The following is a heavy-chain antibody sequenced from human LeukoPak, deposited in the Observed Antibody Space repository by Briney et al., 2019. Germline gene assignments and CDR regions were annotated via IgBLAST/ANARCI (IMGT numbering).Heavy chain of an antibody. Sequence: GTSVKVCFKASGYTFTCYYMHWVRQAPGQGLELLGWINPNSCGTNYAQKCRVWVTMARNTSTHAAYMELSRLRSDDTAVYSCARETQQQLVARVGWFAPWGQGTLVTVSS. CDR3: ARETQQQLVARVGWFAP. D-gene: IGHD6-13*01. CDR2: INPNSCGT. V-gene: IGHV1-2*04. J-gene: IGHJ5*02. CDR1: GYTFTCYY.